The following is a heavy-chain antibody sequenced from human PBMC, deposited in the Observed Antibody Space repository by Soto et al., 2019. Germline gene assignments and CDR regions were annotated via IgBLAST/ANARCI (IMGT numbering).Heavy chain of an antibody. CDR1: GFTFSSYA. CDR3: AKWTREILTGYYPDAFDI. D-gene: IGHD3-9*01. V-gene: IGHV3-23*01. J-gene: IGHJ3*02. CDR2: ISGSGGST. Sequence: EVQLLESGGGLVQPGGSLRLSCAASGFTFSSYAMSWVRQAPGKGLEWVSAISGSGGSTYCADSVKGRFTISRDNSKNTLYLQMNSLRAEDTAVYYCAKWTREILTGYYPDAFDIWGQGTMVTVSS.